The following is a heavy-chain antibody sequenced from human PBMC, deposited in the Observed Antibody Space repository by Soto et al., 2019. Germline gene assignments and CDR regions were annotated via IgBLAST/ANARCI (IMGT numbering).Heavy chain of an antibody. V-gene: IGHV2-26*01. CDR2: IFSNDEK. J-gene: IGHJ2*01. CDR1: GFSLSNARMG. CDR3: ARIGGYGYFDL. D-gene: IGHD6-13*01. Sequence: QVTLKESGPVLVKPTETLTLTCTVSGFSLSNARMGVSWIRQPPGKALEWLAHIFSNDEKSYSTSLKSRLTISKDTSKSQVVLTMTNMDPVDTATYYCARIGGYGYFDLWGSGTLVTVSS.